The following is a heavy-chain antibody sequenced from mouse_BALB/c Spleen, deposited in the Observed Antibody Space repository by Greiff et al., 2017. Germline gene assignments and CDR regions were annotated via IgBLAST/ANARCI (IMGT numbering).Heavy chain of an antibody. Sequence: QVQLQQSGAELVRPGTSVKVSCKASGYAFTNYLIEWVKQRPGQGLEWIGVINPGSGGTNYNEKFKGKATLTADKSSSTAYMQLSSLTSDDSAVYFCARRGNYGAYAIDYWGQGTPVTVSA. J-gene: IGHJ4*01. V-gene: IGHV1-54*01. D-gene: IGHD2-1*01. CDR1: GYAFTNYL. CDR2: INPGSGGT. CDR3: ARRGNYGAYAIDY.